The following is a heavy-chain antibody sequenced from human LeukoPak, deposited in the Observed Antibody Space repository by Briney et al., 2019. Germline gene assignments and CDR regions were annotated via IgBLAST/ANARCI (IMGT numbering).Heavy chain of an antibody. V-gene: IGHV3-48*01. D-gene: IGHD3-16*02. Sequence: GGSLRLSCAASGFTFSSYSMYWVRQAPGKGLEWVSYISSSSSNTYYADSVKGRFTISRDNSKNTLYLQMNSLRAEDTAVYYSSTRLRLGELSFLASVPFDYWGQGTLVTISS. J-gene: IGHJ4*02. CDR2: ISSSSSNT. CDR3: STRLRLGELSFLASVPFDY. CDR1: GFTFSSYS.